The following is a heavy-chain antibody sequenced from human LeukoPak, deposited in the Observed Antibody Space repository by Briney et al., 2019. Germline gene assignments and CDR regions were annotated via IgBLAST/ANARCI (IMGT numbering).Heavy chain of an antibody. CDR2: IYTSGST. D-gene: IGHD3-22*01. CDR1: GGSISSYY. J-gene: IGHJ5*02. V-gene: IGHV4-4*09. CDR3: ARFSYDSSGYYYWFDP. Sequence: SETLSLTCTVSGGSISSYYWSWIRQPLGKGLEWIGYIYTSGSTNYNPSLKSRVTISVDTSKNQFSLKLSSVTAADTAVYYCARFSYDSSGYYYWFDPWGQGTLVTVSS.